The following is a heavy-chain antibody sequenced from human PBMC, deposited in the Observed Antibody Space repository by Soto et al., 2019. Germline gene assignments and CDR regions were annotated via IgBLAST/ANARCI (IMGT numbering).Heavy chain of an antibody. CDR1: GYSFTSYW. CDR2: IDPSDSYT. V-gene: IGHV5-10-1*01. CDR3: ARQSVLLPLHYYYGMDV. D-gene: IGHD2-15*01. Sequence: GESLKISCKGSGYSFTSYWISWVRQMPGKGLEWMGRIDPSDSYTNYSPSFQGHVTISADKSISTAYLQWSSLKASDTAMYYYARQSVLLPLHYYYGMDVWGQGTTVTVSS. J-gene: IGHJ6*02.